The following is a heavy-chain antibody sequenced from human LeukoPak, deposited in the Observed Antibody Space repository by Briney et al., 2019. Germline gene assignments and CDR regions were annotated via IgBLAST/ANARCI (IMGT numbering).Heavy chain of an antibody. V-gene: IGHV3-23*01. D-gene: IGHD3-10*01. J-gene: IGHJ5*02. CDR2: ISGSGGST. Sequence: GGSLRLSCAASGFTFSSYAMSWVRQAPGKGLERVSAISGSGGSTYYADSVKGRFTISRDNSKNTLYLQMNSLRAEDTAVYYCAKENRKITMVRGVPNWFDPWGQGTLVTVSS. CDR1: GFTFSSYA. CDR3: AKENRKITMVRGVPNWFDP.